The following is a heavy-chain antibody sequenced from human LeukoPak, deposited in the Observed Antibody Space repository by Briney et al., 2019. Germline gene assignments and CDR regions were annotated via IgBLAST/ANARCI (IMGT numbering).Heavy chain of an antibody. CDR3: ARLPLGDDAFDI. Sequence: KPSEALSLTCSGSGGSISSSSYDWGWIRQPPGKGLEGIRSIYYSGSTYYNPSLKSRVTISVDTSKNQFSLKLSSVTAADTAVYYCARLPLGDDAFDIWGQGTMVTVSS. V-gene: IGHV4-39*01. CDR2: IYYSGST. J-gene: IGHJ3*02. D-gene: IGHD3-16*01. CDR1: GGSISSSSYD.